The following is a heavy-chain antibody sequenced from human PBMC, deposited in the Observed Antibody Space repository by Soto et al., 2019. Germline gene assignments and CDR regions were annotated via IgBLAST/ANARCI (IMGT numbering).Heavy chain of an antibody. CDR3: SRFIMVGGWFGPNYYHGMDV. J-gene: IGHJ6*02. CDR2: ISGYNGNT. Sequence: QVQLVQSGAEVKKPGASVTVSCKTSGYTFSNYGINWVRQAPGQGLEWMGWISGYNGNTNYAQTVQGRVTMTTDTSTGTVYMELRSLKSDDTAIYYCSRFIMVGGWFGPNYYHGMDVWGQGTMVTVSS. V-gene: IGHV1-18*01. D-gene: IGHD6-19*01. CDR1: GYTFSNYG.